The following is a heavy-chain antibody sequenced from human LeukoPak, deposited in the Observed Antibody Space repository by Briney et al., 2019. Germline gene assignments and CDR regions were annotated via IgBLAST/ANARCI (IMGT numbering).Heavy chain of an antibody. CDR3: ARQLGDRLLFDY. CDR2: IYYSGST. CDR1: GTSISSYY. J-gene: IGHJ4*02. D-gene: IGHD2-21*01. Sequence: PSETLSLTCTVSGTSISSYYWSWIRQPPGKGLEWIGYIYYSGSTHYNSSLKSRVTISLDTSRNQFSLKLSSVTAADTAVYYCARQLGDRLLFDYWGQGTLVTVSS. V-gene: IGHV4-59*01.